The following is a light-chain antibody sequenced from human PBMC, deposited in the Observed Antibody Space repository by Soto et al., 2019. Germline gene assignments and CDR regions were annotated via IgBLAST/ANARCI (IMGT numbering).Light chain of an antibody. Sequence: EIVLTQSPATLSLSPGERATLSCRASQSVSSYLAWYQQKSGQAPRLLIYDASKRATGIPARFSGSGSGTDFTLTISSLEPEDFAVYYCQQRSSWPPKYTFGQGTKVDIK. CDR3: QQRSSWPPKYT. CDR1: QSVSSY. CDR2: DAS. V-gene: IGKV3-11*01. J-gene: IGKJ2*01.